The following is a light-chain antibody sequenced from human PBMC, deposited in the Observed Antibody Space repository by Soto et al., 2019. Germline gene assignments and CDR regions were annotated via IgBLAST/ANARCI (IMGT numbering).Light chain of an antibody. Sequence: DIQMTQSPSTLSASVGDRVTITCRASQNINRWLAWYQQTPGKAPNLLIYDASSLESGVPSRFSGSGSGTDFTLTISGLQPDDFATYYCQHYNSYPWTFGQGTKVDIK. J-gene: IGKJ1*01. CDR2: DAS. CDR3: QHYNSYPWT. CDR1: QNINRW. V-gene: IGKV1-5*01.